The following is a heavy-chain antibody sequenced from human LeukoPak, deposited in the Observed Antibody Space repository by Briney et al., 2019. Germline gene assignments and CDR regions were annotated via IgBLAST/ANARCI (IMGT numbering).Heavy chain of an antibody. D-gene: IGHD3-22*01. J-gene: IGHJ4*02. CDR2: INPSGGST. V-gene: IGHV1-46*01. CDR1: GYTFTSYY. CDR3: ARDANYYDSSGYYRALDY. Sequence: ASVTVSCKASGYTFTSYYMHWVRQAPGQGLEWMGIINPSGGSTSYAQKFQGRVTMTRDTSTSTVYMELSSLRSEDTAVYYCARDANYYDSSGYYRALDYWGQGTLVTVSS.